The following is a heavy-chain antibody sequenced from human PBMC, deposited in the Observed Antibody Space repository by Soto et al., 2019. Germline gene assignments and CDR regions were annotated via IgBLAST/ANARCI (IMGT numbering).Heavy chain of an antibody. J-gene: IGHJ4*02. D-gene: IGHD2-2*01. V-gene: IGHV4-31*02. CDR2: IYYSVGT. CDR3: VRARVVPAAMPYYFDN. Sequence: PSETLSLTCTVSGGSISSGGYYWSWIRQHPGKGLEWIGYIYYSVGTYYYPSLKSRVTISVDTSKKQFSLKLSSVTAADTAVYYCVRARVVPAAMPYYFDNWGQGTLVNVSS. CDR1: GGSISSGGYY.